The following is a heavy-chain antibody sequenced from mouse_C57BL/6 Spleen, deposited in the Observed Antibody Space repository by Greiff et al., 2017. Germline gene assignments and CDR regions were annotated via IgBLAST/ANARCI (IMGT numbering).Heavy chain of an antibody. J-gene: IGHJ2*01. CDR2: ISYDGSN. CDR3: ARDLALDY. Sequence: EVQLKESGPGLVKPSQSLSLTCSVTGYSITSGYYWNWIRQFPGNKLEWMGYISYDGSNNYNPSLKNRISITRDTSKNQFFLKLNSVTTEDTATYYCARDLALDYWGQGTTLTVSS. CDR1: GYSITSGYY. V-gene: IGHV3-6*01.